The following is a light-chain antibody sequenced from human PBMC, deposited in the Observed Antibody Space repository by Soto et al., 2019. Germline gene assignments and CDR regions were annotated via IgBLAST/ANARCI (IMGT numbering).Light chain of an antibody. Sequence: DIQMTQSPSSLSASVGDRVTITCRASQTISNYLNWYQQKPGKAPKLLIYAASTLQSGVPSRFSGSGSGTDFTLTISSLQPEDFATYYCQQTYSSLTFGPGTKVVS. CDR3: QQTYSSLT. CDR1: QTISNY. CDR2: AAS. V-gene: IGKV1-39*01. J-gene: IGKJ3*01.